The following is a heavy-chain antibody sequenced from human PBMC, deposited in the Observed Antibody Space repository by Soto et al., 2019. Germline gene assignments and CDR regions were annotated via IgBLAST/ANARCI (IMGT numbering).Heavy chain of an antibody. J-gene: IGHJ2*01. V-gene: IGHV3-21*01. CDR2: ISSSSSYI. D-gene: IGHD6-13*01. Sequence: NPGGSLRLSCAASGFTFSSYSMNWVRQAPGKGLEWVSSISSSSSYIYYADSVKGRFTISRDNAKNSLYLQMNSLRAEDTAVYYCARPQNKSPPGSSWYVVGLWGRGTLVTVSS. CDR3: ARPQNKSPPGSSWYVVGL. CDR1: GFTFSSYS.